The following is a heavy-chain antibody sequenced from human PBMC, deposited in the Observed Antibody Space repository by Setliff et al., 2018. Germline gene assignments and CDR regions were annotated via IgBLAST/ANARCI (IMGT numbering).Heavy chain of an antibody. CDR2: ISGSGITI. Sequence: GGSLRLSCAASGFSFIDTYMSWVRQAPGKGLEWVSKISGSGITIYYADSVRGRFTISRDNSKNSLYLQMNSLRAEDTASYYCARDPNGDYVGAFDPWGQGILVTVSS. CDR1: GFSFIDTY. V-gene: IGHV3-11*01. D-gene: IGHD4-17*01. CDR3: ARDPNGDYVGAFDP. J-gene: IGHJ5*02.